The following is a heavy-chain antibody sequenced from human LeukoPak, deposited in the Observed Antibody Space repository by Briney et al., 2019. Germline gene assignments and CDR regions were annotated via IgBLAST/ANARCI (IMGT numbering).Heavy chain of an antibody. CDR3: ARESGAIVVDLFEGGTTDAFDI. D-gene: IGHD3-22*01. J-gene: IGHJ3*02. CDR1: GFTFDDYG. Sequence: GGSLRLSCAASGFTFDDYGMSWVRQAPGKGLEWVSGINWNGGSTDYADSVKGRFTISRDNAKNSLYLQMNSLRAEDTALYYCARESGAIVVDLFEGGTTDAFDIWGQGTMVTVSS. CDR2: INWNGGST. V-gene: IGHV3-20*04.